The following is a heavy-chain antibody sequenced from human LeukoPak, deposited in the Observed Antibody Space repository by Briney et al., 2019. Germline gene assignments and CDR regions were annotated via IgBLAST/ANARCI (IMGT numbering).Heavy chain of an antibody. J-gene: IGHJ6*04. Sequence: PSETLSLTCTVSGGSISSSNYYWGWIRQPPGKGLEWIGNIYYSGSNYYNPSLKSRVTISVDTSKNQFSLKLSSVTAADTAVYYCVRGVEMATLNGAAVWGKGTTVTVSS. V-gene: IGHV4-39*07. CDR3: VRGVEMATLNGAAV. CDR2: IYYSGSN. D-gene: IGHD5-24*01. CDR1: GGSISSSNYY.